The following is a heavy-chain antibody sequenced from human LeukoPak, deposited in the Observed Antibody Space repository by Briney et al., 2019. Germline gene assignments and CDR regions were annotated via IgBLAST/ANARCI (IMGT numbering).Heavy chain of an antibody. D-gene: IGHD2-2*01. CDR2: INHGGST. Sequence: PSETLSLTCAVYGGSFSGYYWSWIRQPPGKGLERIGEINHGGSTNYNPSLKSRVTISVDTSRKQFSLKLSSVTAADSAVYYCATNPGGYCSSSNCYGEAPWGQGTLVTVSS. J-gene: IGHJ5*02. V-gene: IGHV4-34*01. CDR3: ATNPGGYCSSSNCYGEAP. CDR1: GGSFSGYY.